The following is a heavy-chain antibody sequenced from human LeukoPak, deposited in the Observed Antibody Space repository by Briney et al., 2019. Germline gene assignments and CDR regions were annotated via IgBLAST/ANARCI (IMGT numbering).Heavy chain of an antibody. Sequence: PGGSLRLSCAASGFTFSSYAMTWVRQAPGKGLEWGSTIIGSGSSTFYADSVKGRFTISRDNSKNMLYLQVSSLRVEDTAVYYCAKGLFGSSNYYFEYWGQGTLVTVSA. J-gene: IGHJ4*02. V-gene: IGHV3-23*01. CDR3: AKGLFGSSNYYFEY. CDR2: IIGSGSST. CDR1: GFTFSSYA. D-gene: IGHD6-13*01.